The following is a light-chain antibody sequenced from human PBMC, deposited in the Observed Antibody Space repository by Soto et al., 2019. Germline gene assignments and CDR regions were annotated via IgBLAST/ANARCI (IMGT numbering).Light chain of an antibody. J-gene: IGKJ1*01. CDR1: QSVSSN. Sequence: EIVMTQSPATLSVSPGERATLSCRSSQSVSSNLAWYQQKPGQPPRLLIYAASTRATDVPARFSGGGSETEFTLTISSLQSEDFAVYFCQQYNIWPLWTFGQGPRWIS. CDR3: QQYNIWPLWT. V-gene: IGKV3-15*01. CDR2: AAS.